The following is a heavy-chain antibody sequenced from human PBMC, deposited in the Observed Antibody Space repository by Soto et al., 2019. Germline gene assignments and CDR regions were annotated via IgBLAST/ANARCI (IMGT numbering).Heavy chain of an antibody. D-gene: IGHD1-7*01. J-gene: IGHJ5*02. Sequence: SETLSLTCTVSGGSIRDYFWTWIRQPPGKGLEWIGYIYHSGSTIYNPSLKSRVTISIDTSKSQFSLNLNSMTAADTAVYYCAGYNWNYYFDPWGQGTLVTV. V-gene: IGHV4-59*03. CDR1: GGSIRDYF. CDR3: AGYNWNYYFDP. CDR2: IYHSGST.